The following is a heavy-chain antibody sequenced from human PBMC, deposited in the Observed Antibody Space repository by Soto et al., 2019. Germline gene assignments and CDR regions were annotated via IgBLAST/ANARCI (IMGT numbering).Heavy chain of an antibody. Sequence: SETLSLTCTVSGGSISSGDYYWSWIRQPPGKGLEWIGYIYYSGSTYYSTSLKSRVTISVDTSKNQFSLKLSSVTAADTAVYYCARVNFQYYFDYWGQGTLVTVSS. CDR1: GGSISSGDYY. CDR3: ARVNFQYYFDY. J-gene: IGHJ4*02. D-gene: IGHD1-20*01. V-gene: IGHV4-30-4*01. CDR2: IYYSGST.